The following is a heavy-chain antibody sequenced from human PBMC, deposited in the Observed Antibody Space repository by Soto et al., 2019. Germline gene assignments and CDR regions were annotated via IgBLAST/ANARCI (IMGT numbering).Heavy chain of an antibody. CDR3: GRERCRGGNCYLDPDAFDI. Sequence: EVQLVESGGGLVQPGGSLRLSCVASGFTSSNYWMTWVRQAPGKGLEWVANIKQDGSEKFYVDSVKGRFTISRDNAKNSLYLQMNSLRGEDTAVYYCGRERCRGGNCYLDPDAFDIWGQGTMVTVSS. D-gene: IGHD2-15*01. J-gene: IGHJ3*02. CDR1: GFTSSNYW. V-gene: IGHV3-7*01. CDR2: IKQDGSEK.